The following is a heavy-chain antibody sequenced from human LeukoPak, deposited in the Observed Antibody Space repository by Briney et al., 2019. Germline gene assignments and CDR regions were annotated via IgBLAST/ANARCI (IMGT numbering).Heavy chain of an antibody. D-gene: IGHD3-22*01. CDR3: AKDMADYYNSSGYQFDY. Sequence: GGSLRLSCAASGFTFSSYAMSWVRQAPGKGLEWVSAISGSGGSTYYADSVKGRFTISRDNSKNTLYLQMNSLRAEATAVYYCAKDMADYYNSSGYQFDYWGQGTLVTVSS. CDR2: ISGSGGST. CDR1: GFTFSSYA. J-gene: IGHJ4*02. V-gene: IGHV3-23*01.